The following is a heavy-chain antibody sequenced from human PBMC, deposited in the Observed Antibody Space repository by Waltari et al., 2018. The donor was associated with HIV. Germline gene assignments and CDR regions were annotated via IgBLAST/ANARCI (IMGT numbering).Heavy chain of an antibody. V-gene: IGHV4-59*01. CDR3: ARGFGELPNWFDP. D-gene: IGHD3-10*01. Sequence: QVQLQESGPGLVKPSETLSLTCTVSGGSISSYYWSWIRQPPGKGLEWIGYIYYSGSTNYNPSLKSRVTISVDTSKNQFSLKLSSVTAADTAVYYCARGFGELPNWFDPWGQGTLVTVSS. CDR2: IYYSGST. CDR1: GGSISSYY. J-gene: IGHJ5*02.